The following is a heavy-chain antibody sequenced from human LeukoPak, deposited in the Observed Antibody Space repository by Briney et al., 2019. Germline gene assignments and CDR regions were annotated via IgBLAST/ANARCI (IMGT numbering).Heavy chain of an antibody. J-gene: IGHJ4*02. CDR1: GYSISSGYY. D-gene: IGHD1-26*01. V-gene: IGHV4-38-2*02. CDR2: IYHSRST. CDR3: ASLQVYSGSYYY. Sequence: PSETLSLTCTVSGYSISSGYYWGWVRQPPGKGLEWIGSIYHSRSTYYNPSLKSRVTISVDTSKNQFSLKLSSVTAADTAVYYCASLQVYSGSYYYWGQGTLVTVSS.